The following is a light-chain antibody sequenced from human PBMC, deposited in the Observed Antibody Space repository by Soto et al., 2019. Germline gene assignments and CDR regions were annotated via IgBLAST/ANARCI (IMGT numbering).Light chain of an antibody. V-gene: IGKV3-20*01. CDR2: GAS. CDR3: QQYGSSGT. Sequence: VVMTQSTAPLSVSPGERAVLSCRASQSLGSNLAWYHHKPGQAPRLLIYGASNRATGIPDRFSGSGSGTDFTLTISRLEPEDFAVYYCQQYGSSGTFGQGTKVDI. J-gene: IGKJ1*01. CDR1: QSLGSN.